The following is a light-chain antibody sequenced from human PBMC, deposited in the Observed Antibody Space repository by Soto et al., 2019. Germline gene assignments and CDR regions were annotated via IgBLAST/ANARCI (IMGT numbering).Light chain of an antibody. CDR3: QQYNKWPIIT. Sequence: EIVITQSPATLSVSPGERATLSCRASQSVSSNLAWYQQKPVQAPRLLIYGASTRANGIPVRFSGSGSGTELTLTISSLQSEDFAVYYCQQYNKWPIITFGQGTRLEIK. J-gene: IGKJ5*01. V-gene: IGKV3-15*01. CDR1: QSVSSN. CDR2: GAS.